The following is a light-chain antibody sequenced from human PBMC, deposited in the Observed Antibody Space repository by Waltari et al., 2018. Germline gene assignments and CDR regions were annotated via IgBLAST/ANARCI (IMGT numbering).Light chain of an antibody. CDR1: SSNLGSNH. J-gene: IGLJ3*02. V-gene: IGLV1-47*01. CDR3: AAWDDSLSGWV. Sequence: QSVLTQPPSASGTPGQRVTIPCSGSSSNLGSNHLHWYQQLPGTAPKLLIYRNNQRPSGVPDRFSGSKSGTSASLAISGLRSEDEADYYCAAWDDSLSGWVFGGGTKLTVL. CDR2: RNN.